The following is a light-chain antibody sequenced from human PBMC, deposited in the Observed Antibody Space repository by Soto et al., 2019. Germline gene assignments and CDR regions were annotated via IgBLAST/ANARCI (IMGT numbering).Light chain of an antibody. CDR2: DDG. CDR3: QVWDSNSDQWV. CDR1: RIGSKS. Sequence: SYELTQPPAVSVAPGQTATMTCGGNRIGSKSVHWYQQKPGQAPVVVIDDDGDRPSGIPERFSGSTSGNTATLTIRRVEAGDEAGYYCQVWDSNSDQWVVGGGTKVTVL. J-gene: IGLJ3*02. V-gene: IGLV3-21*02.